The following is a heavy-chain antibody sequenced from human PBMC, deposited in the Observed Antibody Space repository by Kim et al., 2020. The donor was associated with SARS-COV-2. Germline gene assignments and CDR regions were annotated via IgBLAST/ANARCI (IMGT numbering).Heavy chain of an antibody. D-gene: IGHD3-9*01. J-gene: IGHJ4*02. V-gene: IGHV7-4-1*02. CDR3: ARRYYDILTGYYAFDY. Sequence: GFTGRVVFSMDTSVSTAYLQISSLKAEDTAVYYCARRYYDILTGYYAFDYWGQGTLVTVSS.